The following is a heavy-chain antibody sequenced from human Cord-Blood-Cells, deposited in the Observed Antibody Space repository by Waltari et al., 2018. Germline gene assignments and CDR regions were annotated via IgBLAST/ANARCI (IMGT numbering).Heavy chain of an antibody. CDR2: IYHSGST. D-gene: IGHD3-3*01. CDR3: ARDGATRTIFGVVIANFDY. J-gene: IGHJ4*02. Sequence: QVQLQESGPGLVKPSETLSLTCAVSGYSISSGYYWGWFRQPPGKGLEWIGSIYHSGSTYYNPSLKSRVTISVETSKNQSSLKLSSVTAADTAVYYCARDGATRTIFGVVIANFDYWGQGTLVTVSS. V-gene: IGHV4-38-2*02. CDR1: GYSISSGYY.